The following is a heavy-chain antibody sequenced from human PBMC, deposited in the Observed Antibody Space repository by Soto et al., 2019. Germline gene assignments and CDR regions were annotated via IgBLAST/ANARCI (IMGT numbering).Heavy chain of an antibody. V-gene: IGHV3-23*01. Sequence: EVQLLESGGGLVQPGGSLRLSCAASGFTFSSYAMSWVRQAPGKGLEWVSTISGSSGSTYYADSVKGRFTISRDNSKNTRYLQMNSLRAEDTAVYYCAKGGVQVFDYWGQGTLVTVSS. CDR3: AKGGVQVFDY. J-gene: IGHJ4*02. CDR2: ISGSSGST. CDR1: GFTFSSYA. D-gene: IGHD2-8*02.